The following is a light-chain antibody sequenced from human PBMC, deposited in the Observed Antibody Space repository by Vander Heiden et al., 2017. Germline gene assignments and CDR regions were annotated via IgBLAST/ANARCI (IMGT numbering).Light chain of an antibody. CDR2: EVT. CDR3: SSYRTNSYRI. J-gene: IGLJ1*01. V-gene: IGLV2-14*01. Sequence: QSALPQPASVSGSPGQSLIISCTGTSSDVGGYNYVSWYQQHAGNAPKLMIYEVTNRPSGVSNRFSGSKSGNTVSLTISGLQAEDEADYYCSSYRTNSYRIFGSGTKVTVL. CDR1: SSDVGGYNY.